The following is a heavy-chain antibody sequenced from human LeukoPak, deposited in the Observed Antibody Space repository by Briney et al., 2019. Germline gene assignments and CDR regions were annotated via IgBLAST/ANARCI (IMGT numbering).Heavy chain of an antibody. V-gene: IGHV4-30-4*02. CDR3: ARPLVGQLELRGDAFDI. D-gene: IGHD1-1*01. Sequence: PSETLSLTCTVPGGSISSGDYYWSWIRQPPGKGLEWIGYIYYSGSTYYNPSLKSRITTSLDTSKNQFSLKLSSVTAADTAVYYCARPLVGQLELRGDAFDIWGQGTMVTVSS. J-gene: IGHJ3*02. CDR1: GGSISSGDYY. CDR2: IYYSGST.